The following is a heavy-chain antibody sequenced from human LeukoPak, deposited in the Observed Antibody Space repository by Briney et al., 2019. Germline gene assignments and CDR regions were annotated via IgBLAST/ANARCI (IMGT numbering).Heavy chain of an antibody. J-gene: IGHJ5*02. V-gene: IGHV3-33*01. CDR3: AIDPPDSGWAFWS. D-gene: IGHD6-19*01. CDR1: GFNFRTYA. CDR2: IWRGGNYK. Sequence: GGSLGLSCSASGFNFRTYAMHWVRQAPGKGLEWVAMIWRGGNYKYYADSVKGRFTVSRDDSRDRLYLQMDSLRAEDAAVYYCAIDPPDSGWAFWSWGQGALVTVFS.